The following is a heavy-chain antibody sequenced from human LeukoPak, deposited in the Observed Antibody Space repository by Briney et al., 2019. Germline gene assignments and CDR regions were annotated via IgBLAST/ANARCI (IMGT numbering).Heavy chain of an antibody. D-gene: IGHD5-18*01. CDR3: ARGLGRTAMVTRGGVRFDY. CDR1: GYTFTSYY. J-gene: IGHJ4*02. CDR2: MNPNSGNT. Sequence: GASVKVSCKTSGYTFTSYYIHWLRQATGQGLEWMGWMNPNSGNTGYAQKFQGRVAMTRNTSITTAYMELSSLRSEDTAVYYCARGLGRTAMVTRGGVRFDYWGQGTLVTVSS. V-gene: IGHV1-8*02.